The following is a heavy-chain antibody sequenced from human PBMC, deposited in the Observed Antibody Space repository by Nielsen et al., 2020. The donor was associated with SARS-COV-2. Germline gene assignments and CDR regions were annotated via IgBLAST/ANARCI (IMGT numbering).Heavy chain of an antibody. J-gene: IGHJ4*02. CDR2: ISYDGSNK. D-gene: IGHD3-3*01. CDR3: ARDPSYPPILRFPYYFDY. V-gene: IGHV3-30-3*01. Sequence: WIRQPPGTGLEWVAVISYDGSNKYYADSVKGRFTISRDNSKNTLYLQMNSLRAEDTAVYYCARDPSYPPILRFPYYFDYWGQGTLVTVSS.